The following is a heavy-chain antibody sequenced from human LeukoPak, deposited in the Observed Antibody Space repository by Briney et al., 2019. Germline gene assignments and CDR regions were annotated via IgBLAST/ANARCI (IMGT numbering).Heavy chain of an antibody. CDR1: GFTFSDYN. J-gene: IGHJ4*02. V-gene: IGHV3-48*01. D-gene: IGHD3-10*01. CDR2: MSRSGDII. Sequence: PGGSLRLSCAASGFTFSDYNMNWVRQAPGKGLESVSYMSRSGDIIYYADSVKGRFTISRYNAKNSLYLQMNSLRAEDTAVYYCARDVYYGSGSPRLDYWGQGTLVTVSS. CDR3: ARDVYYGSGSPRLDY.